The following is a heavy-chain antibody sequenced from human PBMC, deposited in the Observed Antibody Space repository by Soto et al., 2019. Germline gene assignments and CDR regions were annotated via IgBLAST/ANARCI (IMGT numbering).Heavy chain of an antibody. V-gene: IGHV3-15*01. D-gene: IGHD3-10*01. CDR1: GFTFSNAW. Sequence: EVQLVESGGGLVQPGGSLRLSCTASGFTFSNAWMSWVRQAPGKGLEWVGRIKSKTDGGTTDYAAPVKGRFSISRDDSKTTLFLQMNSLKTEDTAVYYCTTGTTTIIRVDYWGQGTLVTVSS. CDR3: TTGTTTIIRVDY. CDR2: IKSKTDGGTT. J-gene: IGHJ4*02.